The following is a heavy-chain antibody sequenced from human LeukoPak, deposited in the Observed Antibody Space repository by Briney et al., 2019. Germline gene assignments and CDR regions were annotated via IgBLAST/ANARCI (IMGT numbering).Heavy chain of an antibody. CDR3: AREKKTEWTTGAFDM. D-gene: IGHD3-3*01. V-gene: IGHV3-11*01. CDR1: GFTFSDYY. CDR2: TSPSGGTI. J-gene: IGHJ3*02. Sequence: GGSLRLSCAASGFTFSDYYMSWIRQAPETGLVWLSYTSPSGGTIYYTDSVKGRFTMSRDNAQNALYLEMNSLRAEDTAVYYCAREKKTEWTTGAFDMWGQGTMVIVSS.